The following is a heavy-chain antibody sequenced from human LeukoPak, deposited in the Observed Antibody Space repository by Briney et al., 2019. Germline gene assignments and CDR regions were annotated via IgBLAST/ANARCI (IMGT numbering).Heavy chain of an antibody. V-gene: IGHV3-74*01. CDR3: ARDCSRTSCYRSGFDP. J-gene: IGHJ5*02. CDR2: INSDGSST. Sequence: GGSLRLSCAASGVTFSSYWMHWVRQAPGKGLVWVSRINSDGSSTSYADSVKGRFTISRDNAKDTLYLQMNSLRAEDTAVYYCARDCSRTSCYRSGFDPWGQGTLVTVSS. CDR1: GVTFSSYW. D-gene: IGHD2-2*02.